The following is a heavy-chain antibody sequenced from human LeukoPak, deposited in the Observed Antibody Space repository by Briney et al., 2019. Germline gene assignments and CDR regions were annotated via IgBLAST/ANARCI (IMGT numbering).Heavy chain of an antibody. CDR1: GYTFTGYY. D-gene: IGHD3-16*02. J-gene: IGHJ5*02. V-gene: IGHV1-2*02. CDR2: INPNSGGT. Sequence: GASVKVSCKASGYTFTGYYMHWVRQAPGQGLEWMGWINPNSGGTNYAQKFQGRVTMTRDTSISTAYMELSRLRSDDTAVYYCAGGFLGELSLYHESNWFDPWGQGTRVTVSS. CDR3: AGGFLGELSLYHESNWFDP.